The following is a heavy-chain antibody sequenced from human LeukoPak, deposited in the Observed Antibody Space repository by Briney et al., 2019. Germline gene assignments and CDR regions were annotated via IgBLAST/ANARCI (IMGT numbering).Heavy chain of an antibody. CDR2: IYSGGTI. D-gene: IGHD3-10*01. V-gene: IGHV3-53*01. CDR3: ARTGGSGSYFNRAYFDY. Sequence: PGGSLRLSCAASGFTFSSYSMNWVRQAPGKGLEWVSIIYSGGTIYYADSVKGRFTISRDSSKNTLYLQMNSLTAEDTAVHYCARTGGSGSYFNRAYFDYWGQGTLVTVSS. CDR1: GFTFSSYS. J-gene: IGHJ4*02.